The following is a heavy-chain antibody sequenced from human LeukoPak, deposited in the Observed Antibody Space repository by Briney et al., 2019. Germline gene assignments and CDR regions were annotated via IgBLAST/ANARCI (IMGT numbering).Heavy chain of an antibody. J-gene: IGHJ5*02. CDR1: GGSIRSYY. D-gene: IGHD3-22*01. CDR3: ASIYYYDSAPFDP. CDR2: VYSSGST. Sequence: SETLSLTCTVSGGSIRSYYWSWIRQPAGKGLEWIGRVYSSGSTNYNPSLKSRVTISVDTSKNQFSLKLSSVTAADTAVYYCASIYYYDSAPFDPWGQGTLVTVSS. V-gene: IGHV4-4*07.